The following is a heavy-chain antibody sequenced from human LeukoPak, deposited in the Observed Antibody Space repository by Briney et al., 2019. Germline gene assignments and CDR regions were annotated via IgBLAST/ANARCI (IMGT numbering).Heavy chain of an antibody. CDR3: ARDFDWLL. CDR1: GGSISSSSYY. Sequence: SETLSLTCTVSGGSISSSSYYWGWIRQPPGKGLEWIGSIYYSGSTYYNPSLKSRVTISVDTSKNQFSLKLSSVTAADTAVYYCARDFDWLLWGQGTLVTVSS. V-gene: IGHV4-39*07. D-gene: IGHD3-9*01. J-gene: IGHJ4*02. CDR2: IYYSGST.